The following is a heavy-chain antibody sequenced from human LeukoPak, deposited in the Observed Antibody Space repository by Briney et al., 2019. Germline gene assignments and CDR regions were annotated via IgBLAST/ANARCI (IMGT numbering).Heavy chain of an antibody. Sequence: GGSLRLSCAASGFTCSNYGMHWVRQAPGKGLEWVANTNRDGSEKYYVDSVKGRVTISRDNAMNFLYLQLNSLRVDDTAVYYCARDSASCRGCAFDIWGQGTVVTVSS. D-gene: IGHD2-2*01. CDR1: GFTCSNYG. V-gene: IGHV3-7*01. CDR2: TNRDGSEK. CDR3: ARDSASCRGCAFDI. J-gene: IGHJ3*02.